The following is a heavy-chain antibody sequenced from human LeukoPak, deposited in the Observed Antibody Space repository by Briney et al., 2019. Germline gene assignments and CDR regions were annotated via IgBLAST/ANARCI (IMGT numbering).Heavy chain of an antibody. Sequence: SETLSLTCTVSGGSFNTYYWNWIRQSPSKGLEWIGYIYYSGTTKYNPSLKSRVTISIDTSENEFSLKLHSVTAADTAVYYCVRPGPDGSTTWTYFQHWGQGTVVTVSS. J-gene: IGHJ1*01. D-gene: IGHD5-24*01. CDR3: VRPGPDGSTTWTYFQH. CDR1: GGSFNTYY. V-gene: IGHV4-59*01. CDR2: IYYSGTT.